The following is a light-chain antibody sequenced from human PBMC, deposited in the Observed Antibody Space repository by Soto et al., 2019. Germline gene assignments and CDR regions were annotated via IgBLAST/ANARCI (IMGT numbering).Light chain of an antibody. CDR2: AAS. CDR3: QQSSSSPKT. J-gene: IGKJ2*01. CDR1: QTINSH. V-gene: IGKV1-39*01. Sequence: DIQMTQSPSSLSASVGDRVTITCRASQTINSHLNWYQQKPGKAPKLLIYAASTLQSGVPSRFSGSGSGTDFTLTISSLQPEDFAAYYCQQSSSSPKTFGQGTKLDVK.